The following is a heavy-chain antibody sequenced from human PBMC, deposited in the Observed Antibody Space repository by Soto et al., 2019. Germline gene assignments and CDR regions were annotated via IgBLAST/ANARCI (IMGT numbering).Heavy chain of an antibody. CDR2: ISYDGSNK. J-gene: IGHJ4*02. CDR1: GFTFSSYA. Sequence: PGGSLRLSCAASGFTFSSYAIHWVRQAPCKGLEWVAVISYDGSNKYYADSVKGRFTISRDNSKNTLYLQMNSLRAEDTAVYYCARGSGSDLPLAYRGQGTLVTAPQ. V-gene: IGHV3-30-3*01. D-gene: IGHD1-26*01. CDR3: ARGSGSDLPLAY.